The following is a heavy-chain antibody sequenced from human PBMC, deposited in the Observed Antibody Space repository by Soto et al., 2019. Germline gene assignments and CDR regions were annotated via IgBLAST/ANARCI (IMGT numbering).Heavy chain of an antibody. CDR3: ARAVPKLMVRGVPHFDY. D-gene: IGHD3-10*01. V-gene: IGHV1-18*01. CDR1: GYTFTSYG. Sequence: QVQLVQSGAEVKKPGASVKVSCKASGYTFTSYGISWVRQAPGQGLEWMGWISAYNGNTNYAQKLQGRVTMTTHTSTSTPHLELRSLRSDDTAVYYCARAVPKLMVRGVPHFDYWGQGTLVTVSS. J-gene: IGHJ4*02. CDR2: ISAYNGNT.